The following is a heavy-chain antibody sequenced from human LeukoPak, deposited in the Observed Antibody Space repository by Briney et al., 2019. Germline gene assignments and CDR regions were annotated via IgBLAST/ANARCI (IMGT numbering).Heavy chain of an antibody. D-gene: IGHD4-23*01. Sequence: GGSLRLSCAASGFTFSSYTMNWVRQAPGRGLEWVSVIYSGGNTYYADSVKGRFTISRDNSKNTLYLQMNSLRADDTAVYYCARDSGTTVGYFDYWGQGTLVTVSS. V-gene: IGHV3-66*01. CDR3: ARDSGTTVGYFDY. CDR2: IYSGGNT. CDR1: GFTFSSYT. J-gene: IGHJ4*02.